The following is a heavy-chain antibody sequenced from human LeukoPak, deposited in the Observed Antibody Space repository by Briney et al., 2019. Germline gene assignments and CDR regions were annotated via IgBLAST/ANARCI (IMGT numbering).Heavy chain of an antibody. D-gene: IGHD6-13*01. J-gene: IGHJ4*02. CDR2: IYYSGST. V-gene: IGHV4-59*01. CDR3: ARGEAAAGLLDY. Sequence: TSETLSLTCTVSGGPISSYYWSWIRQPPGKGLEWIGYIYYSGSTNYNPSLKSRVSISVDTSKNQFSLKLSSVTAADTAVYYCARGEAAAGLLDYWGQGTLVTVSS. CDR1: GGPISSYY.